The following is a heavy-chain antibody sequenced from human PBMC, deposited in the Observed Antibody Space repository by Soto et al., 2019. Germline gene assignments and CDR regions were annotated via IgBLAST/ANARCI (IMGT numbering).Heavy chain of an antibody. CDR2: INAGNGNT. CDR1: GYTFTSYA. V-gene: IGHV1-3*01. J-gene: IGHJ4*02. Sequence: ASVKVSCKASGYTFTSYAMHWVRQAPGQRLEWMGWINAGNGNTKYSQKFQGRVTITRDTSASTAYMELGSLRSEDTAVYYCARNLMDYDILTGFYMASYLTYRAQETLFTVSS. D-gene: IGHD3-9*01. CDR3: ARNLMDYDILTGFYMASYLTY.